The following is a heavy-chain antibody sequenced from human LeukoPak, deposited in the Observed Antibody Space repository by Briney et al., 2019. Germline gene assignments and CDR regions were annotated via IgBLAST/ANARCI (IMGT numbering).Heavy chain of an antibody. V-gene: IGHV4-59*08. CDR1: GGSISSYY. Sequence: SETLSLTCTVSGGSISSYYWSWIRQPPGKGLEWIGYIYYSGSTNYNPSLKSRVTISVDTSKNQFSLKLSSVTAADTAVYYCASFYYYDSSGYYSTFDYWGQGTLVTVSS. CDR2: IYYSGST. D-gene: IGHD3-22*01. J-gene: IGHJ4*02. CDR3: ASFYYYDSSGYYSTFDY.